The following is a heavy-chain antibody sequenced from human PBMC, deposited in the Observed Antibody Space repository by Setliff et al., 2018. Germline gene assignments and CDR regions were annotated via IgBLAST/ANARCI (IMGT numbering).Heavy chain of an antibody. CDR2: IGHTGSI. D-gene: IGHD2-21*02. J-gene: IGHJ4*02. Sequence: SETLSLTCTVSGYSISSGYIWGWIRQPPGKGLEWVGNIGHTGSINYNPSLKGRLTISRDTSKNQVSLKLNSVTATDTAVYYCARDLGHGGDSDYWGQGILVTVS. CDR1: GYSISSGYI. V-gene: IGHV4-38-2*02. CDR3: ARDLGHGGDSDY.